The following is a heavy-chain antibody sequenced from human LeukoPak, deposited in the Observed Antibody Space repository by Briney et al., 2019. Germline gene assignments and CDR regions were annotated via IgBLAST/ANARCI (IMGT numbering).Heavy chain of an antibody. CDR3: ARDSDSVATSFWD. CDR2: ISTSGST. CDR1: GGSISSGSDY. J-gene: IGHJ4*02. Sequence: PSQTLSLSCRVSGGSISSGSDYWSWIRQPAGKGLEWIGRISTSGSTNYHPSLHSRVTISLHPPNNHFPLKPSSVTAADPAVYYCARDSDSVATSFWDWGQGTLVTVSS. V-gene: IGHV4-61*02. D-gene: IGHD5-12*01.